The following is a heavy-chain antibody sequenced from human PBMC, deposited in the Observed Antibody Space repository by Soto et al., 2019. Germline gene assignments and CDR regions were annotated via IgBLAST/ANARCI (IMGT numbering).Heavy chain of an antibody. J-gene: IGHJ4*02. CDR2: IYPGDSDT. CDR3: VVYSSSSGRQFDY. D-gene: IGHD6-6*01. CDR1: GYIFSKYW. Sequence: PGESLKISCKSSGYIFSKYWIGWVRQMPGKGLEWMGIIYPGDSDTRYSPSFQGQVTISADKSITTAYLQWRSLKASDTAIYYCVVYSSSSGRQFDYWGQGTLVTVSS. V-gene: IGHV5-51*01.